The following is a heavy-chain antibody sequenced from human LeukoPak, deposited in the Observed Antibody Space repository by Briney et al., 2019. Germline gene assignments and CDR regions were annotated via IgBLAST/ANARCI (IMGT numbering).Heavy chain of an antibody. J-gene: IGHJ3*02. D-gene: IGHD6-13*01. CDR2: ISSSSSTI. CDR1: GFTFSSYS. V-gene: IGHV3-48*01. Sequence: GGSLRLSCAASGFTFSSYSMNWVRQAPGKGLEWVSYISSSSSTIYYADSVKGRFTISRDNSKNTLYLQMNSLRAEDTAVYYCAKDRLAAAGYDAFDIWGQGTMVTVSS. CDR3: AKDRLAAAGYDAFDI.